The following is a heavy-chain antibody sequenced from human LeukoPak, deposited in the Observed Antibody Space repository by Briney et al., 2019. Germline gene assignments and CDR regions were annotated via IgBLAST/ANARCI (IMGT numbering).Heavy chain of an antibody. V-gene: IGHV4-34*01. CDR3: ARGYCSSTSCYLYGMDV. D-gene: IGHD2-2*01. Sequence: SETLSLTCAVYGGSFSGYYWSWLRQPPGKGLEWIGEINHSGSTNYNPSLKSRVTISVDTSKNQFSMKLSSVTAADTAVYYCARGYCSSTSCYLYGMDVWGQGTTVTVSS. J-gene: IGHJ6*02. CDR1: GGSFSGYY. CDR2: INHSGST.